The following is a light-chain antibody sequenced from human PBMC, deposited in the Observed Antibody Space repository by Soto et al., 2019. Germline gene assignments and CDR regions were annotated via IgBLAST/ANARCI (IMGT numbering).Light chain of an antibody. CDR2: DVT. V-gene: IGLV2-14*01. CDR3: SSFTTSSTYV. Sequence: QSALTQPASVSGSPGQSITISCTGTSSDVGGYNYVSWYQQHPDKAPKLIIFDVTNRPSGVSNRFSGSKSGNTAPLTISGLQAGDEADYYCSSFTTSSTYVFGTGTKLTVL. J-gene: IGLJ1*01. CDR1: SSDVGGYNY.